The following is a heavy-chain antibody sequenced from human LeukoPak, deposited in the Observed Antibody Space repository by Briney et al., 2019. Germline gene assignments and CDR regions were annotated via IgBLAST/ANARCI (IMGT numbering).Heavy chain of an antibody. CDR1: GFTFSGSA. J-gene: IGHJ4*02. CDR2: IRSKAGSYAT. Sequence: PGGSLKLSCVASGFTFSGSAMHWVRQASGKGLEWVARIRSKAGSYATEYAASVKGRFTISREDSKNTAYLQMSSLKTEDTAVYYCTGGTTVTTLDYWGQGTLVTVSS. V-gene: IGHV3-73*01. D-gene: IGHD4-17*01. CDR3: TGGTTVTTLDY.